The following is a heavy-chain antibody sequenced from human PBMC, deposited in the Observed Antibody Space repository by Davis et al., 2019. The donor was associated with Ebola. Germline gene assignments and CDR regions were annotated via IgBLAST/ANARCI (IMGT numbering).Heavy chain of an antibody. D-gene: IGHD3-9*01. Sequence: ASVKVSCKASGYTFTSYGITWVRQAPGQGLEWMGWIGTYNGNTNYAQKLQGRVTMTTDTSTSTAYMELRGLRSDDTAVYYCARDLTGTYDFDYWGQGTLVTVSS. J-gene: IGHJ4*02. V-gene: IGHV1-18*01. CDR3: ARDLTGTYDFDY. CDR1: GYTFTSYG. CDR2: IGTYNGNT.